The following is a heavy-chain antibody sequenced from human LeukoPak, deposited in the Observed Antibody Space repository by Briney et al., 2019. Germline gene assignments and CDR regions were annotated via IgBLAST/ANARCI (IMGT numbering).Heavy chain of an antibody. D-gene: IGHD3-16*01. Sequence: GGSLGLSCSASGFTFSRYAMHWVRQAPGKGLEYVSGINNNGDSTYYSDSVKARLTISRDNSKNTLFLQMASLRAEDTAVYYCVKTMMTFGGVIRTDAFDIWGQGTVVIVSS. V-gene: IGHV3-64D*06. J-gene: IGHJ3*02. CDR2: INNNGDST. CDR1: GFTFSRYA. CDR3: VKTMMTFGGVIRTDAFDI.